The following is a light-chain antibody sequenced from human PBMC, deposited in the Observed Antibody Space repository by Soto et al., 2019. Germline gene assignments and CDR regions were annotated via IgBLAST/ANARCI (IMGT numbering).Light chain of an antibody. V-gene: IGLV2-14*03. CDR2: DVS. Sequence: QSALTQPASVSGPPGQPITISCTGTSSDVGGYNYVSWYQHHPGKAPKLMIFDVSNRPSGVSNRFSGSKSGNTASLTISGLQPEDEADYYCSSYTTSNTRQIVFGTGTKVTVL. CDR1: SSDVGGYNY. CDR3: SSYTTSNTRQIV. J-gene: IGLJ1*01.